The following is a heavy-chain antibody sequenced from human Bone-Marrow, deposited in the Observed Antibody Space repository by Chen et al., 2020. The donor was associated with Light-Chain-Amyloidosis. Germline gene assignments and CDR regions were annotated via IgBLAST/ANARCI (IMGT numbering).Heavy chain of an antibody. J-gene: IGHJ4*02. Sequence: EVQLVQSEPEVKKPGESLKISCKGSGYSFSSNWIGWVRQMPGKGLEWMGIIYPGDSDTTYSPSCQGQVTISADKSTSTAYLQWSSLKASDTAMYYCARRVNGRRYFDYWGQGTLVTVSS. D-gene: IGHD4-4*01. V-gene: IGHV5-51*01. CDR2: IYPGDSDT. CDR1: GYSFSSNW. CDR3: ARRVNGRRYFDY.